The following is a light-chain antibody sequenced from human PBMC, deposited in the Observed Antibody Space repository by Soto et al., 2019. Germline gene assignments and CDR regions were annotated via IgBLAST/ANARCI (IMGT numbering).Light chain of an antibody. CDR3: SSYTISRTYV. J-gene: IGLJ1*01. Sequence: QSALTQPPSASGSPGQSVTISGTGTSSDVGDYNYVSWHQQHPGKAPKLMIYNVYDRPSGISNRFSGSKSGNTASLTISGLQGEDEADYYCSSYTISRTYVFGTGTKLTVL. V-gene: IGLV2-14*03. CDR2: NVY. CDR1: SSDVGDYNY.